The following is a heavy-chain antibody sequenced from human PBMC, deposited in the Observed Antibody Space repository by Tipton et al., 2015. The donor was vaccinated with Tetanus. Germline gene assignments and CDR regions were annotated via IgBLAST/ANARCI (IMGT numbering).Heavy chain of an antibody. CDR3: AGGERGALDI. CDR2: TYYRSKWNN. CDR1: GDSVSSNSAA. Sequence: GLVKPSQTLSLTCAISGDSVSSNSAAWNWIRQSPSRGLEWLGRTYYRSKWNNEYAVSVKSRLTINPDTSKNQVSLQLNSVTPDDTAVNYCAGGERGALDIWGQVPLVTVSS. J-gene: IGHJ3*02. V-gene: IGHV6-1*01.